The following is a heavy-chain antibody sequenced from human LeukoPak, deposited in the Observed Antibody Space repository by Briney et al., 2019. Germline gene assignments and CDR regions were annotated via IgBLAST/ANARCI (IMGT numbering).Heavy chain of an antibody. Sequence: GGSLRLSCAASGFTFSSYSMNWVRQAPGKGLEWVSSISSSSSYIYYADSVKGRFTISRDNAKNSLYLQMNSLRAEDTAVYYCARDPALRYFDWIDYWGQGTLVTVSS. J-gene: IGHJ4*02. CDR1: GFTFSSYS. CDR2: ISSSSSYI. V-gene: IGHV3-21*01. D-gene: IGHD3-9*01. CDR3: ARDPALRYFDWIDY.